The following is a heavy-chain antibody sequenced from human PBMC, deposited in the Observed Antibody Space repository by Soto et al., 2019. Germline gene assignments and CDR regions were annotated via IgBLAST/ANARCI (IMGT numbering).Heavy chain of an antibody. Sequence: QVQLVESGGGVVQPGRSLRLSCAASGFTFSSYGMHWVRQAPGKGLEWVAVIWYDGSNKYYADSVKGRFTISRDNSKNTLYLQMNSLRAEDTAVYYCARGEGIVGYYYYGMDVWGQGTTVTVSS. CDR3: ARGEGIVGYYYYGMDV. J-gene: IGHJ6*02. CDR1: GFTFSSYG. V-gene: IGHV3-33*01. D-gene: IGHD1-26*01. CDR2: IWYDGSNK.